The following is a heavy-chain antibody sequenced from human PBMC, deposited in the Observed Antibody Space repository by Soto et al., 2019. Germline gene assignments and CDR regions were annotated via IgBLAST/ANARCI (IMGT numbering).Heavy chain of an antibody. J-gene: IGHJ3*02. CDR2: IYPGDSDT. CDR1: GYSFTSYW. V-gene: IGHV5-51*01. D-gene: IGHD2-15*01. Sequence: GESLKISCKGSGYSFTSYWIGWVRQMPGKGLEWMGIIYPGDSDTRYSPSFQGQVTISADKSISTAYLQWSSLKASDTAMYYCARVHCSGGSCRLNDAFDIWGQGTMVTVSS. CDR3: ARVHCSGGSCRLNDAFDI.